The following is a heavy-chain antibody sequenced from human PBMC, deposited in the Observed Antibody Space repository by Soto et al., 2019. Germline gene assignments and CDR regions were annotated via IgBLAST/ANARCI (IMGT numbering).Heavy chain of an antibody. CDR3: ARDPYSSSSFWFDP. V-gene: IGHV6-1*01. CDR2: TYYRSKWYN. J-gene: IGHJ5*02. D-gene: IGHD6-6*01. Sequence: QTHLLTCAIPEDRVSSNSAASHWIRQSPSRGLEWLGRTYYRSKWYNDYAVSVKSRITINPDTSKNQFSLQLNSVTPEDTAVYYCARDPYSSSSFWFDPWGQGTLV. CDR1: EDRVSSNSAA.